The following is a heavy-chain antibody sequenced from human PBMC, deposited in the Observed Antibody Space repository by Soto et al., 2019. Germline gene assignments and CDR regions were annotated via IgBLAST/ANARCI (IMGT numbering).Heavy chain of an antibody. V-gene: IGHV4-59*01. CDR3: ASMIGDPVLSFDS. CDR1: GGSISSYY. J-gene: IGHJ4*02. CDR2: IFYSGST. D-gene: IGHD3-10*02. Sequence: QVQLQESGPGLVKPSETLSLTCTVSGGSISSYYWSWIRQPPGKGLEWIGFIFYSGSTSYNPYLKSRVTISVDTSENQFSLKLSAVTAAETAVYYWASMIGDPVLSFDSWGQGTLVAVSS.